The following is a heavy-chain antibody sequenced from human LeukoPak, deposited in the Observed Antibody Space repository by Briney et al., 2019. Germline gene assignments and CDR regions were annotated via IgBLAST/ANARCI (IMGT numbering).Heavy chain of an antibody. CDR1: GGSFSPYY. CDR2: INHSGST. Sequence: SETLSLTCAVYGGSFSPYYWSWIRQPPGKGLEWIGEINHSGSTNYNPSLKGRVTISVDTSKNQFSLRPSSVTAADTAVYYCARGGFYCGGDCYVDYWGQGTLVTVSS. CDR3: ARGGFYCGGDCYVDY. J-gene: IGHJ4*02. V-gene: IGHV4-34*01. D-gene: IGHD2-21*02.